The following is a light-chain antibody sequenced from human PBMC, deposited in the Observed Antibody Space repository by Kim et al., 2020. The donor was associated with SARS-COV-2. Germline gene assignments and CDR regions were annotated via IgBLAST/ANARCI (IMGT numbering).Light chain of an antibody. Sequence: SPGENSPLSCSASEIVTSYLARYHQKPGQAPRLLIYDASNRATGIPARFSGSGSGTDFTLTISSLEPEDFAVYYCQQRSNWYTFGQGTKLEIK. CDR3: QQRSNWYT. V-gene: IGKV3-11*01. CDR2: DAS. J-gene: IGKJ2*01. CDR1: EIVTSY.